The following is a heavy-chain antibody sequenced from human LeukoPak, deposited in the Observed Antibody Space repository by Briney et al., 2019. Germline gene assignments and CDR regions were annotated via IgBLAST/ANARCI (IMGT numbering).Heavy chain of an antibody. J-gene: IGHJ4*02. CDR1: GGSFSGYY. Sequence: SETLSLTCAVYGGSFSGYYWSWIRQPPGKGLEWIGEINHSGSTNYNPSLKSQVTISVDTSKNQFSLKLSSVTAADTAVYYCARSIVGYCTNGVCSNTYYFDYWGQGTLVTVSS. D-gene: IGHD2-8*01. CDR3: ARSIVGYCTNGVCSNTYYFDY. CDR2: INHSGST. V-gene: IGHV4-34*01.